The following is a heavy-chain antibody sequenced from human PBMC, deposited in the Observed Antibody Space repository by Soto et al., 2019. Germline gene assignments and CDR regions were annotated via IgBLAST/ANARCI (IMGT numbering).Heavy chain of an antibody. CDR3: ARSARPDFYNMDV. J-gene: IGHJ6*03. V-gene: IGHV3-64*01. CDR1: GFTLSGYA. CDR2: ISSNGVGT. D-gene: IGHD6-6*01. Sequence: EVQLAESGGGLAQPGGSLRLSCAASGFTLSGYAMDWVRQAPGEGLEYVSGISSNGVGTYYANSVQGRFTISRDNSKNTVYLQMGTLKPEDMAMYYWARSARPDFYNMDVWGKGTTVTVS.